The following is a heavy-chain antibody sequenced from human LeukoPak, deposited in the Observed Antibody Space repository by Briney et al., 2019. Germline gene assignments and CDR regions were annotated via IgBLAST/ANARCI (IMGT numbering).Heavy chain of an antibody. V-gene: IGHV3-30-3*01. CDR2: ISSDGSSE. Sequence: GGSLRLSCAASGFPFSDYYMSWIRQTPDKGREWVAVISSDGSSEYYADSVKGRFTISRDNSKHTLYLQMKSLSAEDMAVYYCARNLSTGFDYWGQGTLGTASS. D-gene: IGHD2-8*02. CDR3: ARNLSTGFDY. CDR1: GFPFSDYY. J-gene: IGHJ4*02.